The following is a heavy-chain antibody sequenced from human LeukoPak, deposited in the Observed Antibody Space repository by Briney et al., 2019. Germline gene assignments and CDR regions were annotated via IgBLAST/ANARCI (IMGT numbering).Heavy chain of an antibody. J-gene: IGHJ5*02. D-gene: IGHD2-2*01. Sequence: ASVKVSCKASGGTFSSYAISWVRQAPGQGLEWMGGIIPIFGTANYAQKFQGRVTITADESTSTVYMTLSSLKSEDTAVYYCARGGQVAPQPGNWFDPWGQGTLVTVSS. CDR3: ARGGQVAPQPGNWFDP. CDR1: GGTFSSYA. CDR2: IIPIFGTA. V-gene: IGHV1-69*13.